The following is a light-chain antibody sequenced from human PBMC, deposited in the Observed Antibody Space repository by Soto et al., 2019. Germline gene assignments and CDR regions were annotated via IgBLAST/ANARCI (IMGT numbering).Light chain of an antibody. J-gene: IGKJ1*01. V-gene: IGKV3-20*01. CDR1: QRFSGTS. Sequence: EIVLTQSPGTLSLSPGERATLPCRASQRFSGTSLAWYQQKPGQAPRLLIYGVSNRATGIPDRFSGSGSGTDFTLTISGLEPEDFAVYYCHQYDNSLWTFGQGTKV. CDR2: GVS. CDR3: HQYDNSLWT.